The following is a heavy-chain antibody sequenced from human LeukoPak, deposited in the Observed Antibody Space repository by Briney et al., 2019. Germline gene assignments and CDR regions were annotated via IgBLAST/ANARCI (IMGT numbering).Heavy chain of an antibody. Sequence: GGSLRLSCAASGFTFSSYGMHWVRQAPGKGLEWVAFIRYDGSNKYYADSVKGRFTISRDNSKNTLYLQMNSLRAEDTAVYYCAKEEYCGGSCYFYYYYYMDVWGKGTTVTISS. V-gene: IGHV3-30*02. CDR3: AKEEYCGGSCYFYYYYYMDV. D-gene: IGHD2-15*01. J-gene: IGHJ6*03. CDR1: GFTFSSYG. CDR2: IRYDGSNK.